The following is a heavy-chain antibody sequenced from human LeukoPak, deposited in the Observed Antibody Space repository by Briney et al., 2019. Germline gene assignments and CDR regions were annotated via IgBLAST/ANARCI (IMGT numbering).Heavy chain of an antibody. J-gene: IGHJ4*02. Sequence: GGSLRLSCAASGFTFGSFWMTWVRQAPGKGLEWVANIKEDASEKNYVDSVKGRFTISRDNAKNSLYLQMNSLRAEDTALYYCARDISAAGLLDHWGQGSLVTVSP. CDR3: ARDISAAGLLDH. CDR2: IKEDASEK. V-gene: IGHV3-7*01. D-gene: IGHD6-13*01. CDR1: GFTFGSFW.